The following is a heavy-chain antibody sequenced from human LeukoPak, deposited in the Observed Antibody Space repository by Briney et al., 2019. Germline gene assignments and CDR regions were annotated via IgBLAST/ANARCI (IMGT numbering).Heavy chain of an antibody. CDR1: GINVSNNY. J-gene: IGHJ6*04. D-gene: IGHD3-9*01. CDR3: VREGHYDILTDSYEVDV. V-gene: IGHV3-66*01. CDR2: MYSGGST. Sequence: GGSLRLSCVVSGINVSNNYMSWVRQAPGKGLEWVSIMYSGGSTYYTDSVKGRFTISRDNFKNKLYFQLNNLRAEDTAVYYCVREGHYDILTDSYEVDVWGKGTSVTISS.